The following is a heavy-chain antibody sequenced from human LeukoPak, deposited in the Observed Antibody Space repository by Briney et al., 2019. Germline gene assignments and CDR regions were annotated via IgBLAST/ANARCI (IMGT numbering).Heavy chain of an antibody. J-gene: IGHJ3*02. CDR2: ISSSGSTV. D-gene: IGHD5-24*01. CDR1: GFTFSSYE. V-gene: IGHV3-48*03. Sequence: GGSLRLSCAASGFTFSSYEMNWVRQAPGKGLGWVSYISSSGSTVYYADSVKGRFTISRDNAKNSLYLQMNSLRAEDTAVYYCARSREMATITSYAFDIWGQGTMVTVSS. CDR3: ARSREMATITSYAFDI.